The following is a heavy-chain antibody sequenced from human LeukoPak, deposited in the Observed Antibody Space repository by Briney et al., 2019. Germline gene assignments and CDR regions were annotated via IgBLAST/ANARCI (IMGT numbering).Heavy chain of an antibody. CDR1: GFTFSSYG. CDR3: AKGCSSTSCYMAPFDY. D-gene: IGHD2-2*02. V-gene: IGHV3-30*02. CDR2: IRYDGSNK. J-gene: IGHJ4*02. Sequence: GGSLRLSCAASGFTFSSYGMHWVRQAPGKGLEWVAFIRYDGSNKYYADSVKGRFTISRDNSKNTLYLQMNSLRAEDTAVYYCAKGCSSTSCYMAPFDYWGQGTLVTVSS.